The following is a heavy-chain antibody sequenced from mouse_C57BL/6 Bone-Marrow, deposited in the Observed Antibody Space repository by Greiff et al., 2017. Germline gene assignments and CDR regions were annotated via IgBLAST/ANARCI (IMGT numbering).Heavy chain of an antibody. D-gene: IGHD1-1*02. V-gene: IGHV1-54*01. CDR3: ARGGGCWYCDV. CDR2: INPGSGGT. Sequence: QVQLQQSGAEPVRPGTSVKVSCKASGYAFTNYLIEWVKQRPGQGLEWIGVINPGSGGTNYNEKFKGKATLTADKSSSPAYMQLSSLTSEDAAVYFCARGGGCWYCDVWGTGTTVTVSS. J-gene: IGHJ1*03. CDR1: GYAFTNYL.